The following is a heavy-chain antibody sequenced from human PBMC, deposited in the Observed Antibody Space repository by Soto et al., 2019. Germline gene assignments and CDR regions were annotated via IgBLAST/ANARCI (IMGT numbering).Heavy chain of an antibody. Sequence: PGESLKISCKGSGYSFSTYWIGWVRQMPGKGLEWMGIIYPGDSDTRYSPSFQGQVTISADKSISTAYLQWSSLKASDTAMYYCACATKYSSGWAPFDSWGQGTVVTVSS. V-gene: IGHV5-51*01. J-gene: IGHJ4*02. CDR2: IYPGDSDT. CDR1: GYSFSTYW. CDR3: ACATKYSSGWAPFDS. D-gene: IGHD6-19*01.